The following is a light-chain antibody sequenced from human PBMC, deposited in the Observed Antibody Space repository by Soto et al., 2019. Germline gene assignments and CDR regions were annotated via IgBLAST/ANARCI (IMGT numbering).Light chain of an antibody. CDR3: QQYGSSHPIT. V-gene: IGKV3-20*01. Sequence: IVLTQSPGTLLLSPGERATLSGRASQSITRNYLAWYQQKHGLATRLLMYHGSRRADGTPDRFSGSGAGTEFSLTISRLEPQDFAVYYYQQYGSSHPITFGQGTRLEIK. CDR2: HGS. J-gene: IGKJ5*01. CDR1: QSITRNY.